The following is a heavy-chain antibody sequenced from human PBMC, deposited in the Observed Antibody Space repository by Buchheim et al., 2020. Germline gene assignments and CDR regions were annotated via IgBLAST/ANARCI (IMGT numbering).Heavy chain of an antibody. V-gene: IGHV3-74*01. CDR1: GFTFSSYA. J-gene: IGHJ4*02. Sequence: EVQLLESGGGLVQPGGSLRLSCAASGFTFSSYAMSWVRQARGMGLVWVSRINRDGSNTNYADSVKGRFTIPRDNAKNTLYLQMNSLRGEDTAVYYCVRDSSSYFDYWGQGIL. CDR2: INRDGSNT. CDR3: VRDSSSYFDY. D-gene: IGHD2-15*01.